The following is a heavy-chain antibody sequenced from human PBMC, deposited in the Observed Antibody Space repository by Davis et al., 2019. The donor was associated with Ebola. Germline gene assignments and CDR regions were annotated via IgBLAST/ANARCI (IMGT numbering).Heavy chain of an antibody. J-gene: IGHJ4*02. CDR1: GGTFNTYA. Sequence: SVKVSCKASGGTFNTYAISWVRQAPGQGLEWMGGIIAFFGTANYAQKFQGRVTITADESTNTAYMELSSLRSEDTAVYYCARDGYCSNTSCYGRALHYWGQGTLVTVSS. CDR2: IIAFFGTA. V-gene: IGHV1-69*13. CDR3: ARDGYCSNTSCYGRALHY. D-gene: IGHD2-2*03.